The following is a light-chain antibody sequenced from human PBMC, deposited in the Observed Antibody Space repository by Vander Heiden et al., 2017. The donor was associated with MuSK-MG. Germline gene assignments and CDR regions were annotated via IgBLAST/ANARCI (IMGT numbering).Light chain of an antibody. CDR1: QGISSA. CDR2: AAS. J-gene: IGKJ5*01. Sequence: AIQLTQPPSSLSASAGDRVTITCRASQGISSALAWYQQKPGKAPKLLIYAASSLQSGVPSRFSGSGSGTDFTLTISSLQPEDFATYYCQQVNSFPLTFGQGTQLEIK. V-gene: IGKV1-13*02. CDR3: QQVNSFPLT.